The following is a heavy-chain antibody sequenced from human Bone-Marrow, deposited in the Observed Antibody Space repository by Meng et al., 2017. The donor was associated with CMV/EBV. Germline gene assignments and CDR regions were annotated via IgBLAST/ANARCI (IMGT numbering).Heavy chain of an antibody. CDR2: IYYSGST. D-gene: IGHD6-19*01. Sequence: SETLSLTCAVYGGSFSGYYWSWIRQPPGKGLEWIGSIYYSGSTYYNPSLKSRVTISVDTSKNQFSLKLSSVTAADTAVYYCARDTIAVAGTRGYYYYGMDVWGQGTTVTVSS. J-gene: IGHJ6*02. CDR1: GGSFSGYY. V-gene: IGHV4-34*01. CDR3: ARDTIAVAGTRGYYYYGMDV.